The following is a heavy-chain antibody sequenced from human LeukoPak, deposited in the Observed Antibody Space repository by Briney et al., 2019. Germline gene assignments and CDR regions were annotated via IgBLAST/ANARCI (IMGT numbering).Heavy chain of an antibody. J-gene: IGHJ6*02. V-gene: IGHV3-7*01. CDR3: ARDWGDYYDSSGYFYYYYYGMDV. CDR1: GFIFSAYW. CDR2: INEDGGEE. D-gene: IGHD3-22*01. Sequence: AGGSLRLSCVGSGFIFSAYWMAWVRQAPGKGPGGVANINEDGGEERYVDSVRGRFTISRDNTKNSLSLQMNSLRAEDTAVYYCARDWGDYYDSSGYFYYYYYGMDVWGQGTTVTVSS.